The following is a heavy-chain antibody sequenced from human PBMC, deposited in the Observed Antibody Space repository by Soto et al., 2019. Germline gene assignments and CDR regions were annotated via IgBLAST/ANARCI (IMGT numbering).Heavy chain of an antibody. CDR3: ARGTPVLRYFDWSAGFDI. D-gene: IGHD3-9*01. CDR2: IYYSGST. Sequence: SETLSLTCTVSGGSISSYYWNWIRQPPGKGLEWIGYIYYSGSTNYNPSLKSRVTISVDTSKNQFSLKLSSVTAADTAVYYCARGTPVLRYFDWSAGFDIWGQGTMVTVSS. CDR1: GGSISSYY. V-gene: IGHV4-59*01. J-gene: IGHJ3*02.